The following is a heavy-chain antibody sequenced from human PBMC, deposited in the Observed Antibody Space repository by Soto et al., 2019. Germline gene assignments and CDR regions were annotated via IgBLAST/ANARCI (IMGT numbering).Heavy chain of an antibody. D-gene: IGHD2-21*02. J-gene: IGHJ6*04. CDR3: ARYLDEGDQELVYYSMDG. V-gene: IGHV1-69*13. Sequence: SVKVSCKASGGTFSSYAISWVRQAPGQGLEWMGGIIPIFGTANYAQKFQGRVTITADESTSTAYMELSSLRSEDTAVYYCARYLDEGDQELVYYSMDGGGKGSTGTFA. CDR2: IIPIFGTA. CDR1: GGTFSSYA.